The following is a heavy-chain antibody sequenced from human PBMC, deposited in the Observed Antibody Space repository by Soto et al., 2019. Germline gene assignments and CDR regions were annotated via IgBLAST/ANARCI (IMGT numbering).Heavy chain of an antibody. V-gene: IGHV3-23*01. J-gene: IGHJ6*02. Sequence: GGSLRLSCAASGLSFSGYALTWVRQAPGNGLEWVSVITGSGGSTYHADSVKGRFAISRDNSKNTLYLQMNSLRAEDTAVYYCAKTRYGYGPFYGMDVWGQGTTVTVSS. CDR2: ITGSGGST. CDR3: AKTRYGYGPFYGMDV. D-gene: IGHD5-18*01. CDR1: GLSFSGYA.